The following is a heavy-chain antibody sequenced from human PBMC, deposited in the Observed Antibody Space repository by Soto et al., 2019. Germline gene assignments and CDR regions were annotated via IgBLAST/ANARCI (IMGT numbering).Heavy chain of an antibody. CDR3: AKDVVVGATTGLGDYYYYYGMDV. CDR1: GFTFSSYG. CDR2: ISYDGSNK. D-gene: IGHD1-26*01. Sequence: QVQLVESGGGVVQPGRSLRLSCAASGFTFSSYGMHWVRQAPGKGLEWVAVISYDGSNKYYADSVKGRFTISRDNSKNTLDLLMNGLRAEDTAVFYCAKDVVVGATTGLGDYYYYYGMDVWGQGTTVTVAS. J-gene: IGHJ6*02. V-gene: IGHV3-30*18.